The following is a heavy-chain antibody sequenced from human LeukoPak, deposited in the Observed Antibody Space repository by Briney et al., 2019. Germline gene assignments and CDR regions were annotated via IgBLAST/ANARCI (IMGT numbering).Heavy chain of an antibody. CDR2: IKRDGSAK. J-gene: IGHJ4*02. V-gene: IGHV3-7*01. D-gene: IGHD1-1*01. CDR3: ARDSNWSLDY. CDR1: GFTFSSQW. Sequence: GGSLRLSCAASGFTFSSQWMSWVRQAPGKGLEWVGNIKRDGSAKYYVDCVKGGFTIYRDNAKNSLYLQMNSLRAEDTAVYFCARDSNWSLDYWGQGTLVTVSS.